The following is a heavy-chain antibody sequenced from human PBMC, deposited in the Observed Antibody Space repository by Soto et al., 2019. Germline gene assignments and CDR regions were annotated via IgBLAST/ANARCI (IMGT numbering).Heavy chain of an antibody. J-gene: IGHJ3*02. CDR1: GYTFTSYG. CDR2: ISAYNGNT. Sequence: ASVKVSCKASGYTFTSYGISWVRQAPGQGLEWMGWISAYNGNTNYAQKLQGRVTMTTDTSTSTAYMELRSLRSDDTAVYYCARDQFTGYSSGWSAFDIWGQGTMVTVSS. V-gene: IGHV1-18*01. D-gene: IGHD6-19*01. CDR3: ARDQFTGYSSGWSAFDI.